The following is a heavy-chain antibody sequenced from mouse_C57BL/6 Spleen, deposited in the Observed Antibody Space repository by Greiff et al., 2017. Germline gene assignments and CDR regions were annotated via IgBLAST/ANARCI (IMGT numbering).Heavy chain of an antibody. D-gene: IGHD1-2*01. Sequence: QVHVKQPGTELVKPGASVKLSCKASGYTFTSYWMHWVKQRPGQGLEWIGNINPSNGGTNYNEKFKSKATLTVDKSSSTAYMQLSSLTSEDSAVYYCARRPFPYYGVDYWGQGTTLTVSS. CDR2: INPSNGGT. J-gene: IGHJ2*01. V-gene: IGHV1-53*01. CDR1: GYTFTSYW. CDR3: ARRPFPYYGVDY.